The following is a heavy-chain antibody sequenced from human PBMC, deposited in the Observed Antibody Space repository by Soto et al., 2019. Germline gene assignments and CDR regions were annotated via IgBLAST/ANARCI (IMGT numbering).Heavy chain of an antibody. V-gene: IGHV3-33*05. CDR2: TSYDGSNN. Sequence: QVQLVESGGGVVQPGTSLRLSCVGSGFTFRSYVIHWVRQAPGKGLEWVALTSYDGSNNFYGDSVKGRFTISRDNSRKPGELPMDRLRLEDPALYLFARWGTTGGLDVWGQGTLVSVSS. J-gene: IGHJ4*02. CDR3: ARWGTTGGLDV. CDR1: GFTFRSYV. D-gene: IGHD3-16*01.